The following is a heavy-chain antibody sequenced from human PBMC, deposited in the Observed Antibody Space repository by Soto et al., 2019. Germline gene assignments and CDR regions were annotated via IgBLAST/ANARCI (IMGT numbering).Heavy chain of an antibody. V-gene: IGHV4-59*01. CDR2: IYYSGST. Sequence: SETLSLTCTVSGGSISSYYWSWIRQPPGKGLEWIGYIYYSGSTNYNPSLKSRVTISVDTSKNQFSLKLSSVTAADTAVYYCARGVDWGAVPAAIPPYYYYYMDVWGKGTTVTVSS. CDR3: ARGVDWGAVPAAIPPYYYYYMDV. CDR1: GGSISSYY. J-gene: IGHJ6*03. D-gene: IGHD2-2*01.